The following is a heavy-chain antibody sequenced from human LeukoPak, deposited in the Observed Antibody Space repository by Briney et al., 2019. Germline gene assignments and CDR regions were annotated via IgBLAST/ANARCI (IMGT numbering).Heavy chain of an antibody. CDR2: FSATDGST. Sequence: GGSLRLSCAASGFSFSTYAMTWVRQAPGKGLGWVSAFSATDGSTQYAESVKGRFTISKDSTTNTLFLQINSLRAEDTAVYYCARCQIAAAGTGAFDVWGQGTMVTVSS. CDR1: GFSFSTYA. J-gene: IGHJ3*01. D-gene: IGHD6-13*01. V-gene: IGHV3-23*01. CDR3: ARCQIAAAGTGAFDV.